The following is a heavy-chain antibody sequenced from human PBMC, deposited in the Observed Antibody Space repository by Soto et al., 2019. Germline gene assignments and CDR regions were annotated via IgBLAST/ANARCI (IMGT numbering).Heavy chain of an antibody. CDR2: IIPIFGTA. Sequence: QVQLVQSGAEVKKPGSSVTVSCKASGGTFSSYTISWVRQAPGQGLEWMGGIIPIFGTANYAQKFQGRVTITADESTRTAYMELCSLRSEDTAVYYCARGNHRWLQLWYFDLWGRGTLVTVSS. CDR3: ARGNHRWLQLWYFDL. V-gene: IGHV1-69*12. CDR1: GGTFSSYT. J-gene: IGHJ2*01. D-gene: IGHD5-12*01.